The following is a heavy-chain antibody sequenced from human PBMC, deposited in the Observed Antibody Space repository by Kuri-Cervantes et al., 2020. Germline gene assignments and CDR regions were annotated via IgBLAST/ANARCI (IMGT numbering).Heavy chain of an antibody. CDR3: MGTPIPH. D-gene: IGHD7-27*01. CDR2: IKSTTEGGTT. V-gene: IGHV3-15*05. CDR1: GFTFKNAW. Sequence: GGSLRLSCAASGFTFKNAWMNWVRQAPGKGLEWVGRIKSTTEGGTTDYAAPVKGRFTISRDNAKNTLYLQMNSLRVEDTAMYYCMGTPIPHWGQGTQVTVSS. J-gene: IGHJ4*02.